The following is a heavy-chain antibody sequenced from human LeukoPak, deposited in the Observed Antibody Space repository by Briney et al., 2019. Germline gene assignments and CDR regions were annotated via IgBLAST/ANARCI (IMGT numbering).Heavy chain of an antibody. V-gene: IGHV1-69*13. Sequence: SVKVSCKTSGGTFSSYAISWVRQAPGQGLEWMGGIIPIFGTANYAQKFQGRVTITADESTSTAYMELSSLRSEDTAVYYCARGDTAMVTGFDYWGQGTLVTVSS. CDR1: GGTFSSYA. CDR3: ARGDTAMVTGFDY. J-gene: IGHJ4*02. D-gene: IGHD5-18*01. CDR2: IIPIFGTA.